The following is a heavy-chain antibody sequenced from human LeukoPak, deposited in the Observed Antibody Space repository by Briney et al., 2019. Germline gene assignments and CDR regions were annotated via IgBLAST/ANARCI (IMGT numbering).Heavy chain of an antibody. CDR2: IYHNGNI. Sequence: SETLSLTCAVSGSSISSGHYWGWIRQPPGKGLEWIGSIYHNGNIYYNTALKSRVSIAVDTSKNQFFLSLRSVTAADTAVYYCARESAYDSSLDYWGQGTLVTVSS. CDR1: GSSISSGHY. J-gene: IGHJ4*02. CDR3: ARESAYDSSLDY. D-gene: IGHD5-12*01. V-gene: IGHV4-38-2*02.